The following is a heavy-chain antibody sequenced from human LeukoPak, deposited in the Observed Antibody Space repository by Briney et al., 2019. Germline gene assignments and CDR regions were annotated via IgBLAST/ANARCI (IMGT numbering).Heavy chain of an antibody. D-gene: IGHD4-17*01. Sequence: SETLSLTCAVSGYSISTGYYWGWIRQPPGKGLEWIGNIWHSGGNYYNPSLKSRVTMSLDTSKNQFSLRLTSVTAADTAVYYCARDPSSTGYYWGQGILVIVSS. CDR3: ARDPSSTGYY. V-gene: IGHV4-38-2*02. CDR2: IWHSGGN. J-gene: IGHJ4*02. CDR1: GYSISTGYY.